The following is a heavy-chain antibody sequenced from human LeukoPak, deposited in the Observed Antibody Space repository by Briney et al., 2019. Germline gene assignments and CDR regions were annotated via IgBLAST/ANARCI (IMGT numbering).Heavy chain of an antibody. V-gene: IGHV3-53*01. CDR2: IYSGGTT. CDR1: GFTVSSNY. CDR3: AREWGFDI. D-gene: IGHD1-26*01. Sequence: GGSLRLSCAASGFTVSSNYMSWVHQAPGKGLDWVSIIYSGGTTYYADSVKGRFTISRDNSKNTLYLQMNSLRAEDTAVYYCAREWGFDIWGQGTMVTVSS. J-gene: IGHJ3*02.